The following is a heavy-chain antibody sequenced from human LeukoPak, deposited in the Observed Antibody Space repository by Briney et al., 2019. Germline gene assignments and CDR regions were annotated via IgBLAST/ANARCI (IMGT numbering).Heavy chain of an antibody. Sequence: ASVKVSCKASGYTFTTYVITWLRQPPGQGLEWMGWISAYNGNTNYAQKLQGRVTMTTDTSTSTAYMELRSLRSDDTAVYYCARVPGLDWYFDLWGRGTLVTVSS. CDR3: ARVPGLDWYFDL. CDR1: GYTFTTYV. D-gene: IGHD1-14*01. J-gene: IGHJ2*01. V-gene: IGHV1-18*01. CDR2: ISAYNGNT.